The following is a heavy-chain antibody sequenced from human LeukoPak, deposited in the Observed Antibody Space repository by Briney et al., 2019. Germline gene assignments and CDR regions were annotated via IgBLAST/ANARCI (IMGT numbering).Heavy chain of an antibody. D-gene: IGHD2-15*01. J-gene: IGHJ4*02. CDR2: IYSGGST. CDR1: GFTVSSNY. V-gene: IGHV3-53*01. Sequence: GGSLRLSCAASGFTVSSNYMSWVRQAPGKGLEWVSVIYSGGSTYYADSVKGLFTISRDNSKNTLYLQMNSLRAEDTAVFYCARGRYCSGGGCHYFDYWGQGTLVTVSS. CDR3: ARGRYCSGGGCHYFDY.